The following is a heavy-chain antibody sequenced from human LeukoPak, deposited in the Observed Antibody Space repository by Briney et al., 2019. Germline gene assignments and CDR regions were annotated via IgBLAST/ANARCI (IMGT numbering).Heavy chain of an antibody. Sequence: GGSLRLSCAASGFTSSSYEMNWVRQAPGKGLEWLSYISSSGTTKYYADSVKGRFTISRDNAKNSLYLQMNSLRAEDTAVYYCARGSYSSGYYFDYWGQGTLVTVSS. CDR2: ISSSGTTK. CDR3: ARGSYSSGYYFDY. CDR1: GFTSSSYE. D-gene: IGHD6-19*01. V-gene: IGHV3-48*03. J-gene: IGHJ4*02.